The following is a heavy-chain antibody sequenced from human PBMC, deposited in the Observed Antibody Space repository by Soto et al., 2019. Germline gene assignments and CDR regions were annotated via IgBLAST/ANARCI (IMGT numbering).Heavy chain of an antibody. CDR1: GASIRSYY. D-gene: IGHD1-26*01. V-gene: IGHV4-59*01. CDR2: IYYSGST. Sequence: SETLSLTCTVSGASIRSYYWSWIRQPPGKGLEWIGFIYYSGSTNYNPSLKSRVTISVDTSKNQFSLRVSSVTAADTAVYYCARDQKGSTHFDYWCQRTLVTVSS. J-gene: IGHJ4*02. CDR3: ARDQKGSTHFDY.